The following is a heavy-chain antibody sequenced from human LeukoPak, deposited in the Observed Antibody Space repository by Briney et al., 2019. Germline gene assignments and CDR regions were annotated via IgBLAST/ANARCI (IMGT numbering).Heavy chain of an antibody. Sequence: GGSLRLSCAASGFTFSSYAMSWVRQAPGKGLEWVSYISSSGSTIYYADSVKGRSTISRDNAKNSLYLQMNSLRAEDTAVYYCAREKHGIAAAGTFDYWGQGTLVTVSS. CDR3: AREKHGIAAAGTFDY. CDR1: GFTFSSYA. J-gene: IGHJ4*02. D-gene: IGHD6-13*01. V-gene: IGHV3-48*04. CDR2: ISSSGSTI.